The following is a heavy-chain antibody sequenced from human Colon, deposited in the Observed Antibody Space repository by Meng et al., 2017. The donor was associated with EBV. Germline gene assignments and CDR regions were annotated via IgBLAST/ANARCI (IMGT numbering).Heavy chain of an antibody. CDR2: IYSGGGT. CDR3: ARYGDYAPKD. CDR1: GFTVSRNY. D-gene: IGHD4-17*01. J-gene: IGHJ4*02. V-gene: IGHV3-53*01. Sequence: VPLLGSGGGVVQPGRSLSLSCAASGFTVSRNYMTWVRQAPGKGLEWVSVIYSGGGTYLADSVKGRFTISRDNSTNTLYLQMNSLRAEDTAVYYCARYGDYAPKDWGQGTLVTVSS.